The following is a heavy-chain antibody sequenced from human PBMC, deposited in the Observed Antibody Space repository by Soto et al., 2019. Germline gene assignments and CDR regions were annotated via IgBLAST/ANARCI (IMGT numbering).Heavy chain of an antibody. Sequence: ETLSLTCAVYGGSFSGYYWSWIRQPPGKGLEWIGEINHSGSTNYNPSLKSRVTISVDTSKNQFSLKLSSVTAADTAVYYCARTVDYFDYWGQGTLVTVSS. J-gene: IGHJ4*02. CDR3: ARTVDYFDY. CDR2: INHSGST. V-gene: IGHV4-34*01. D-gene: IGHD2-15*01. CDR1: GGSFSGYY.